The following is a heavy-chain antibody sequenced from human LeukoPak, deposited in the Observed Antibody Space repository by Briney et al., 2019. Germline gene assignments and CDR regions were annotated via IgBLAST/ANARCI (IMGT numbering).Heavy chain of an antibody. CDR2: KWDEGKNI. Sequence: GGSLRLSCAASGFSFRSYGFRWVRQAPGNGLEWVAYKWDEGKNIRYAESVKGRFTISRDNSKNTVFLQMNRLRAEDTAMYYCAIHLVRGDRSSGAFDSWGLGILVTVSS. CDR1: GFSFRSYG. J-gene: IGHJ4*02. CDR3: AIHLVRGDRSSGAFDS. V-gene: IGHV3-30*02. D-gene: IGHD6-6*01.